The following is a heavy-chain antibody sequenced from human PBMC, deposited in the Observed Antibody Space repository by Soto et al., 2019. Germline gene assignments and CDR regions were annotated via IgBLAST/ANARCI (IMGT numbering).Heavy chain of an antibody. V-gene: IGHV1-2*04. J-gene: IGHJ6*02. CDR1: GYTFTGNY. Sequence: ASVKFSCKASGYTFTGNYMHWVRQAPGQGLEWMGWINPKSGGTNYAQKFQGWATMTRDTSINTAYMELSRLRSDDTAVYYCARDKGLRFLEWLSYGMDVWGQGTTVTVSS. CDR2: INPKSGGT. D-gene: IGHD3-3*01. CDR3: ARDKGLRFLEWLSYGMDV.